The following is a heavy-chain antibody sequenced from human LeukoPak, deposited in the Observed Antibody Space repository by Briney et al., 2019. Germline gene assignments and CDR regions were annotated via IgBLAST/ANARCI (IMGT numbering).Heavy chain of an antibody. V-gene: IGHV3-53*04. CDR2: IYSGGST. CDR3: ARASPHYFDY. CDR1: GFTVSSNY. J-gene: IGHJ4*02. Sequence: GGSLRLSCAASGFTVSSNYMRWVRQAPGKGLEWVSVIYSGGSTYYADSVKGRLTISRHNSKNTLYLQMNSLRSEDTAVYYCARASPHYFDYWGQGTLVTVSS.